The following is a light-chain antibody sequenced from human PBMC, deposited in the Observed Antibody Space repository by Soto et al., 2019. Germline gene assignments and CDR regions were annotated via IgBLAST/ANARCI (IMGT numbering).Light chain of an antibody. V-gene: IGKV3-20*01. J-gene: IGKJ2*01. CDR3: QQYATSPPYT. Sequence: EIVLTQSPGTLSLSPGERATLSCRASQSVRGNYLAWYQQKPGQAPRLLISGASSRASGIPDRFSGSGSGTDFTLTISRLEPEDFAVYYCQQYATSPPYTFGQGTKLEIK. CDR2: GAS. CDR1: QSVRGNY.